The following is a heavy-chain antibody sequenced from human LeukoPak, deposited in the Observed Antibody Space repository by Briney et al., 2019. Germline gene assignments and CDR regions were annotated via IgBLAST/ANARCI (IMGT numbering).Heavy chain of an antibody. V-gene: IGHV3-21*01. CDR3: ARDSRGRSNWFDP. D-gene: IGHD3-16*01. CDR2: IYGSSTYI. CDR1: GFTFSTYT. Sequence: PGGSLRLSCAASGFTFSTYTIGWVRQAPGKGLEWVSSIYGSSTYIYYADSVKGRFTISRDNAKNSLYLQMNSLRAEDTAVYYCARDSRGRSNWFDPWGQGTLVTVSS. J-gene: IGHJ5*02.